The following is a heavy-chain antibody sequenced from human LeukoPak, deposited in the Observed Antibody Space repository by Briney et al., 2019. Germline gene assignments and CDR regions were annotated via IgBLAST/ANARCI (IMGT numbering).Heavy chain of an antibody. CDR2: ISSSETT. V-gene: IGHV4-59*02. CDR1: GGSVTSYY. Sequence: SSETLSLTCSVSGGSVTSYYWNWVRQTPGKGLEWIGYISSSETTDYGPSFKSRVTMSLDTSKNQFSLKLSSVTAADTGVYYCARAAFNYYDSSGYGMDFDYWGQGTLVTVSS. D-gene: IGHD3-22*01. J-gene: IGHJ4*02. CDR3: ARAAFNYYDSSGYGMDFDY.